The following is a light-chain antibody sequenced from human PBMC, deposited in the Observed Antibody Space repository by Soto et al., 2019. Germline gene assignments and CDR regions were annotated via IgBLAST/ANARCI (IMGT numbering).Light chain of an antibody. J-gene: IGKJ1*01. Sequence: DIQMTQSPSSLSASVGDRVTISCRASQGISNYLAWYQQKPGKVPKLLIYSASTLQSGVPSRFSGAGSGTDFTLTISSLQPEDVATYYCQKYNSAPRAFGQWTKVEIK. CDR3: QKYNSAPRA. V-gene: IGKV1-27*01. CDR1: QGISNY. CDR2: SAS.